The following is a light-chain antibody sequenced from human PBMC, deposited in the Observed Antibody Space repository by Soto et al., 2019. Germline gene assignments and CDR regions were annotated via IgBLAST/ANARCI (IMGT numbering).Light chain of an antibody. J-gene: IGLJ2*01. CDR2: QDN. Sequence: SYELTQPPSVSVSPGQTASITCSGHKLGDKYACWYQQKAGQSPVVVIYQDNKRPSGIPERFSGSNSGNTATLTISGTQAMDEADYYCQAWDTSTVVFGGGTKVTVL. CDR3: QAWDTSTVV. CDR1: KLGDKY. V-gene: IGLV3-1*01.